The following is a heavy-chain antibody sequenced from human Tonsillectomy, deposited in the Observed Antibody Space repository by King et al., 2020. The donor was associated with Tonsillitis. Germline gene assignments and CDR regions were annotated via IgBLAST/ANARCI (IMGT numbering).Heavy chain of an antibody. CDR1: GATLVNYA. CDR3: GGTAGGWSAPRPAFDG. D-gene: IGHD3-3*01. V-gene: IGHV1-69*01. CDR2: ISPVVGTV. J-gene: IGHJ2*01. Sequence: QVQLVQSGAEVRKPGSSVKVSCKPSGATLVNYAINWVRQAPGQGLEWVGGISPVVGTVNYAQKFQGRVTITADGATNTAYMGLNSLRSDDTAVYYCGGTAGGWSAPRPAFDGWGRGTL.